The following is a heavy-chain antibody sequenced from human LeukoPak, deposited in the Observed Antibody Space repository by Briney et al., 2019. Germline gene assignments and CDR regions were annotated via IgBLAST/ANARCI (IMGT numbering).Heavy chain of an antibody. CDR3: ARDRGRTFSFDY. Sequence: PSETLSLTCAVYGGSFSDYYWSWIRQPPGKGLEWIGEINHSGITNYNPSLKSRVTISVDTSKNQFSLKLSSVTAADTAVYYCARDRGRTFSFDYWGQGILVTVSS. V-gene: IGHV4-34*01. D-gene: IGHD2/OR15-2a*01. J-gene: IGHJ4*02. CDR1: GGSFSDYY. CDR2: INHSGIT.